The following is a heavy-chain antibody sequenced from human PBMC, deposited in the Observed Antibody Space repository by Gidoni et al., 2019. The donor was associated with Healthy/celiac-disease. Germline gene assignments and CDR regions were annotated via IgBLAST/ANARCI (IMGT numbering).Heavy chain of an antibody. D-gene: IGHD3-3*01. CDR1: GFTFSSYS. CDR2: ISSSSIYI. V-gene: IGHV3-21*01. Sequence: EVQLVESGGGLVKPGGSLRLSCAASGFTFSSYSMNWVRQAPGKGLEWVSSISSSSIYIYYADSVKGRFTISRDNAKNSLYLQMNSLRAEDTAVYYCARDPNDFWSGPKNYYYYYGMDVWGQGTTVTVSS. J-gene: IGHJ6*02. CDR3: ARDPNDFWSGPKNYYYYYGMDV.